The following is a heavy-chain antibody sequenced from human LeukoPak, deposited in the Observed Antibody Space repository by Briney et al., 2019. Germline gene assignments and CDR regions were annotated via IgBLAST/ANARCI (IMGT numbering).Heavy chain of an antibody. J-gene: IGHJ4*02. V-gene: IGHV3-23*01. CDR3: AKGSYYDSSGSFYFDY. Sequence: GGSLRLSCAASGFTFSNAWMNWVRQAPGKGLEWVSGISGSGDNTYYADSVKGRFTISRDNSKNTLYVQVNSLGTEDTAAYYCAKGSYYDSSGSFYFDYWGQGTLVTVSS. D-gene: IGHD3-22*01. CDR1: GFTFSNAW. CDR2: ISGSGDNT.